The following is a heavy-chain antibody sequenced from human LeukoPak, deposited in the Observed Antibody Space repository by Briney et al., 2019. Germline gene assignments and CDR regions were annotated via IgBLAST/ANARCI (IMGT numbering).Heavy chain of an antibody. CDR3: ARGRRLHYYDSSAYFDY. V-gene: IGHV3-64*01. CDR2: ISSNGGST. D-gene: IGHD3-22*01. J-gene: IGHJ4*02. CDR1: GFTFSSYA. Sequence: PGGSLRLSCAASGFTFSSYAMHWVRQAPGKGLEYVSAISSNGGSTYYANSVKGRFTISRDNSKNTLYLQMGSLRAEDMAVYYCARGRRLHYYDSSAYFDYWGQGTLVTVSS.